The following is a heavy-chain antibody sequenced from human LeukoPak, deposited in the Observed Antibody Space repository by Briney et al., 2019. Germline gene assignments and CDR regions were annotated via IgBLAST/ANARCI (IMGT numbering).Heavy chain of an antibody. CDR3: AKESGGDNWNYGPFDY. CDR1: GYTFTSYD. Sequence: ASVKVSCKASGYTFTSYDINWVRQATGQGLEWMGGIIPILGTANYAQNFQGRVTIATDESTSTAYMELSSLRSEDTAVYYCAKESGGDNWNYGPFDYWGQGTLVTVSS. J-gene: IGHJ4*02. V-gene: IGHV1-69*05. CDR2: IIPILGTA. D-gene: IGHD1-7*01.